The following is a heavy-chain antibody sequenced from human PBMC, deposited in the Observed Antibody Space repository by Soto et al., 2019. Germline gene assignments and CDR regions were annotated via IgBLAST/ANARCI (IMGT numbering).Heavy chain of an antibody. D-gene: IGHD5-12*01. V-gene: IGHV1-18*01. Sequence: QVQLVQSGAEVKKPGASVKVSCKASGYTFTSYGISWVRQAPGQGLEWMGWISAYNGNTNHAQKLQGRATMTTDTSTSTAYMELRSLRSDDTAVYYCARRVPSIVATEGPYGMDVWGQGTTVTVSS. CDR3: ARRVPSIVATEGPYGMDV. CDR1: GYTFTSYG. J-gene: IGHJ6*02. CDR2: ISAYNGNT.